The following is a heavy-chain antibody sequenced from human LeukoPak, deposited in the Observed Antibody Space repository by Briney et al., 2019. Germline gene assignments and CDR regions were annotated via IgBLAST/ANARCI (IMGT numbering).Heavy chain of an antibody. D-gene: IGHD4-23*01. Sequence: PGGSLRLSCAASGFSFSSYAMHWVRQGPGKGLEWVAVVSYDGTAKYYADSVRGRFTISRDNSKNTLYLKMNSLRAEDTGLYCCTREVSAVVERRFDYWGQGALVT. CDR2: VSYDGTAK. J-gene: IGHJ4*02. V-gene: IGHV3-30-3*01. CDR3: TREVSAVVERRFDY. CDR1: GFSFSSYA.